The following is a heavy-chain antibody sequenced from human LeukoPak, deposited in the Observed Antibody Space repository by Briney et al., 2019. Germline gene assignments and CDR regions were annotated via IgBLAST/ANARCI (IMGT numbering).Heavy chain of an antibody. D-gene: IGHD3-9*01. CDR1: GFTCSSFW. Sequence: GGYLRFSCAASGFTCSSFWMSWVRQAPGKGLEWVANIRKDGSLQYYVDSVEGRFTISRDNAKNSLYLQMNTLRADDTAVYYCTRVSGGYDMSDYWGQGTLVTVSS. V-gene: IGHV3-7*03. CDR2: IRKDGSLQ. CDR3: TRVSGGYDMSDY. J-gene: IGHJ4*02.